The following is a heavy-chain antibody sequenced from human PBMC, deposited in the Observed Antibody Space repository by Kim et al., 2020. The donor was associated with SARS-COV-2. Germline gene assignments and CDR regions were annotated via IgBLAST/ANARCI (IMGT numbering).Heavy chain of an antibody. CDR3: AKVITIFGEDYYYYYGMDV. J-gene: IGHJ6*02. Sequence: GGSLRLSCAASGFTFSSYAMSWVRQAPGKGLEWVSAISGSGGSTYYADSVKGRFTISRDNSKNTLYLQMNSLRAEDTAVYYCAKVITIFGEDYYYYYGMDVWGQGTTVTVSS. CDR2: ISGSGGST. V-gene: IGHV3-23*01. D-gene: IGHD3-3*01. CDR1: GFTFSSYA.